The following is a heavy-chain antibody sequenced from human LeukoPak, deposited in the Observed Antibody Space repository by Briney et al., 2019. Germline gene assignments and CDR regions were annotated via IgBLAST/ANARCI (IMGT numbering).Heavy chain of an antibody. CDR3: ARDRENFWSGYYDGYYYYMDV. Sequence: ASAKVPCKASGYTFTGYYMHWVRQAPGQGLEWMGWINPNSGGSNYAQKFQGRVTMTRDTSISTAYMELSRLRSDDTAVYYCARDRENFWSGYYDGYYYYMDVWGKGTTVTVSS. CDR2: INPNSGGS. D-gene: IGHD3-3*01. CDR1: GYTFTGYY. V-gene: IGHV1-2*02. J-gene: IGHJ6*03.